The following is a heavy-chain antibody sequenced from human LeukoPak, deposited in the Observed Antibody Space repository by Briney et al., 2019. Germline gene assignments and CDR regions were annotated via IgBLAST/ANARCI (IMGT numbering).Heavy chain of an antibody. Sequence: GGSLRLSCAGSGFTFSYHSMNWVCQAPGKGLEWVSYISSDSSTIYYADSVKGRFTIARDNAKDSLYLQMNTLRDEDTAVYYCARDSYSSTWPTYYYYYAIDVWGQGTTVTVS. V-gene: IGHV3-48*02. CDR3: ARDSYSSTWPTYYYYYAIDV. CDR2: ISSDSSTI. J-gene: IGHJ6*02. D-gene: IGHD6-13*01. CDR1: GFTFSYHS.